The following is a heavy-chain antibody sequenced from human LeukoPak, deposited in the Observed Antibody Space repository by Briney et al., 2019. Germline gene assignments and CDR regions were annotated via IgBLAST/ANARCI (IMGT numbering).Heavy chain of an antibody. CDR3: AREWFGERIYYYYGMDV. D-gene: IGHD3-10*01. V-gene: IGHV1-18*01. CDR2: ISAYNGNT. J-gene: IGHJ6*02. CDR1: GYTFTSYG. Sequence: ASVKVSCKASGYTFTSYGISWVRQAPGQGLEWMGWISAYNGNTNYAQKLQGRVTMITDTSTSTAYMELRSLRSDDTAVYYCAREWFGERIYYYYGMDVWGQGTTVTVSS.